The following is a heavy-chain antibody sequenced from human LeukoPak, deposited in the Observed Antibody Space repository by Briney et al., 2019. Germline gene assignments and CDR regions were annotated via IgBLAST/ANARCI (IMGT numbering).Heavy chain of an antibody. CDR2: MSGSSGHT. J-gene: IGHJ4*02. Sequence: GGSLRLSCAASGFSFSSYSMNWARQSPGKGLEWISGMSGSSGHTVYADSVKGRFTISRDNSQNTLYLQMNSLRPDDTAIYFCARQEARNYYYEGLDYWGQGNLVTVSS. CDR3: ARQEARNYYYEGLDY. CDR1: GFSFSSYS. D-gene: IGHD3-22*01. V-gene: IGHV3-23*01.